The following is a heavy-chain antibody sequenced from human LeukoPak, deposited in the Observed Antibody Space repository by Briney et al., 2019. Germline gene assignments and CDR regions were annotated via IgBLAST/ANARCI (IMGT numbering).Heavy chain of an antibody. CDR1: GFTFNSYA. D-gene: IGHD1-26*01. Sequence: GGSLRLSCAASGFTFNSYAMSWVRQAPGKGLEWVSSITGSGDSTYYADSVKGRFTISRDNSKNTLYLQMNSLRAEDTAVYHCARDGGSYLQPTDYWGQGTLVTVSS. J-gene: IGHJ4*02. V-gene: IGHV3-23*01. CDR3: ARDGGSYLQPTDY. CDR2: ITGSGDST.